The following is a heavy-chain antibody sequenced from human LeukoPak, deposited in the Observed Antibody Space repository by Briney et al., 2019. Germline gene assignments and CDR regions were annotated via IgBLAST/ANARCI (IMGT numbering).Heavy chain of an antibody. D-gene: IGHD3-10*01. CDR3: ATRRVLLWFGELLPLDY. Sequence: GASVKVSCKASTYTFTSYGISWVRQAPGQGLEWMGGIIPIFGTANYAQKFQGRVTITADKSTSTAYMELSSLRSEDTAVYYCATRRVLLWFGELLPLDYWGQGTLVTVDS. CDR2: IIPIFGTA. J-gene: IGHJ4*02. CDR1: TYTFTSYG. V-gene: IGHV1-69*06.